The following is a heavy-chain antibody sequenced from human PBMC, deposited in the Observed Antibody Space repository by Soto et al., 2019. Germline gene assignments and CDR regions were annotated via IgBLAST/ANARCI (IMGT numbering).Heavy chain of an antibody. CDR3: ARRGYSSSWYYYYYSGMDV. Sequence: QVQLVQSGAEVKKPGASVKVSCKASGYTFTSYDINWVRQATGQGLEWMGWMNPNSGNTGYAQKFHVAVTVTSDTSIGTAYMELSSLRSADTAVYYCARRGYSSSWYYYYYSGMDVWGQGTTVTVSS. CDR1: GYTFTSYD. J-gene: IGHJ6*02. D-gene: IGHD6-13*01. CDR2: MNPNSGNT. V-gene: IGHV1-8*01.